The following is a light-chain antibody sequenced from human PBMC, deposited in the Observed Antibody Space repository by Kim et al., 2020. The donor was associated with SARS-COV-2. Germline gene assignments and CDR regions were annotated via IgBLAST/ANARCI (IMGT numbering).Light chain of an antibody. CDR2: DAS. V-gene: IGKV3-11*01. Sequence: VSLGDRVTLTCRASQSINSYLAWYQQKPGHPPRLLIYDASRMPTGVPARFSGSGSGTDFTLTISSLEPEDFAIYYCQQRSNRPLTFGQGTRLEIK. CDR3: QQRSNRPLT. CDR1: QSINSY. J-gene: IGKJ5*01.